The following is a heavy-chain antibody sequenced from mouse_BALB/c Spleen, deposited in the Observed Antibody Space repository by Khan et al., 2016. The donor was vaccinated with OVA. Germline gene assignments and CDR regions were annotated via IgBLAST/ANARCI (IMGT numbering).Heavy chain of an antibody. Sequence: QVQLQQSGAELARPGASVKLSCKASGYTFTDYYINWVKQRTGQGLEWIGEISPGSGDTYYNERFKGKATLTEDKSSSTAYMQHSSLTSEASAFDFCARRNYFGYTFAYWGQGTLVTVSA. D-gene: IGHD1-2*01. CDR2: ISPGSGDT. CDR1: GYTFTDYY. CDR3: ARRNYFGYTFAY. V-gene: IGHV1-77*01. J-gene: IGHJ3*01.